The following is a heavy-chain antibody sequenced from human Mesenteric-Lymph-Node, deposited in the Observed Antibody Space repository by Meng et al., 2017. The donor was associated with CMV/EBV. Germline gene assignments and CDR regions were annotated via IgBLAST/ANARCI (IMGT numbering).Heavy chain of an antibody. CDR2: IIPTIAIA. Sequence: FSSYAVSWVRQAPGKGLEWMGGIIPTIAIANYAQRFQGRVTITADKLTSTVYMELSTLRSDDTAVYYCARGDLNRYCSSTICYSFEYWGQGTLVTVSS. D-gene: IGHD2-2*02. CDR1: FSSYA. CDR3: ARGDLNRYCSSTICYSFEY. V-gene: IGHV1-69*10. J-gene: IGHJ4*02.